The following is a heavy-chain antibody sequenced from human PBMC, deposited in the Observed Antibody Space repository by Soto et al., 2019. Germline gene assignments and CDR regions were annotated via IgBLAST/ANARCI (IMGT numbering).Heavy chain of an antibody. V-gene: IGHV1-8*01. CDR2: MNPTTGST. J-gene: IGHJ4*02. Sequence: QVQLVQSGAEVKKTGASVKVACKASGYTFTSYDIKWVRQAPGQGLEWMGCMNPTTGSTGFAQKCQCRVTMIRNTSISAAYLDLSRLTSEDTAVYYGARGSLVSATVDSWGQRTLVTVSS. CDR3: ARGSLVSATVDS. D-gene: IGHD6-6*01. CDR1: GYTFTSYD.